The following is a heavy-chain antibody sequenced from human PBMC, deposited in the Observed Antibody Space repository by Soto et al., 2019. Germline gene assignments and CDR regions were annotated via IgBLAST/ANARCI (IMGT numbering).Heavy chain of an antibody. V-gene: IGHV1-8*01. CDR1: GYTFTSYD. J-gene: IGHJ5*02. CDR2: MNPFSGNA. CDR3: TRGQGNP. Sequence: QVQLVQSGAEVKKPGASVRVSCKASGYTFTSYDIYWVRQATGQGLEWMGWMNPFSGNAVYTQKFQDRVTMTRDTSRNTAYMEMSGLRSEDAAVYYCTRGQGNPWGQGSLVTVSS.